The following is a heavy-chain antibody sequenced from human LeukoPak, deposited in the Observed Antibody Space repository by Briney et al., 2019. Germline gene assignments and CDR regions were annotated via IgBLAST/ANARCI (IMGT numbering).Heavy chain of an antibody. Sequence: ASVKVSCKASGYTFTSYGINWVRQAPGQGPEWMGWISGDKGNTNYAQKFQGRVTMTTDTSTSTAYMELRSLRSDDTAVYYCAREGSYYDSSGYPLDAFDIWGQGTMVTVSS. CDR2: ISGDKGNT. CDR3: AREGSYYDSSGYPLDAFDI. J-gene: IGHJ3*02. V-gene: IGHV1-18*01. D-gene: IGHD3-22*01. CDR1: GYTFTSYG.